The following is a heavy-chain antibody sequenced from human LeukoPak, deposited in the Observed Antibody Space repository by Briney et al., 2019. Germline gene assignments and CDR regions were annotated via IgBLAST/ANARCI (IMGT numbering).Heavy chain of an antibody. CDR1: GFTFSDYY. V-gene: IGHV3-11*01. D-gene: IGHD2/OR15-2a*01. J-gene: IGHJ3*02. CDR3: ARFNSGPVSPFDI. Sequence: PGGSLRLSCAVSGFTFSDYYMSWIRQAPGKGLEWVSYISSGGSTISHADSVKGRFTISRDNAENSLYLQMNSLRAEDTAVYYCARFNSGPVSPFDIWGQGTMVTVSS. CDR2: ISSGGSTI.